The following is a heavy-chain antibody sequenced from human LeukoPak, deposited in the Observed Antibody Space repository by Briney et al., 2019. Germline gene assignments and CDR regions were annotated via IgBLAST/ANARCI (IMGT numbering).Heavy chain of an antibody. CDR2: IYYSGST. J-gene: IGHJ5*02. Sequence: SETLSLTCTVSGGSVSTYYWSWIRQPPGKGLEWIGHIYYSGSTNYNPSLKSRVTISVDTPKNQFSLKLNSVTAADTAVYYCARVIIPAATRVWFDPWGQGTLVTVSS. CDR3: ARVIIPAATRVWFDP. V-gene: IGHV4-59*02. CDR1: GGSVSTYY. D-gene: IGHD2-2*01.